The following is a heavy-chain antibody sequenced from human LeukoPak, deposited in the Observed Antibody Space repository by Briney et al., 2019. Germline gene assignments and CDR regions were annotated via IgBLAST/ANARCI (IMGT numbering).Heavy chain of an antibody. D-gene: IGHD6-19*01. J-gene: IGHJ6*02. CDR2: ISSSSSYI. CDR3: ARRKDSSGWRIYYYGMDV. Sequence: GGSLRLSCAASGFTFSSYSMNWVRQAPGKGLEWASSISSSSSYIYYADSAKGRFTISRDNAKNSLYLQMNSLRAEDTAVYYCARRKDSSGWRIYYYGMDVWGQGTTVTVSS. V-gene: IGHV3-21*01. CDR1: GFTFSSYS.